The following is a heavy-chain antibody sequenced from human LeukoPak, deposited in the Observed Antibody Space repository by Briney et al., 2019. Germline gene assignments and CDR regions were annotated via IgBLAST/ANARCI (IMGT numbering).Heavy chain of an antibody. CDR2: ISSSGSTI. D-gene: IGHD1-26*01. CDR1: GFTFSDYY. V-gene: IGHV3-11*01. Sequence: PGGSLRLSCAASGFTFSDYYMSWIRQATGKGLERVSYISSSGSTIYYADSVKGRFTISRDNAKNSLYLQMNSLRAEDTAVYYCARFNSGSYQHYFDYWGQGTLVTVSS. J-gene: IGHJ4*02. CDR3: ARFNSGSYQHYFDY.